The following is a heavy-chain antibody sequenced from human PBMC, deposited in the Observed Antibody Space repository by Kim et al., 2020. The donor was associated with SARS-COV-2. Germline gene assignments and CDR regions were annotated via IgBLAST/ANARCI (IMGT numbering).Heavy chain of an antibody. D-gene: IGHD2-21*02. V-gene: IGHV3-23*01. CDR3: AKDATYCGGDCYSDPIDY. J-gene: IGHJ4*02. CDR1: GFTFSSYA. Sequence: GGSLRLSCAASGFTFSSYAMSWVRQAPGKGLEWVSAISGSGGSTYYADSVKGRFTISRDNSKNTLYLQMNSLRAEDTAVYYCAKDATYCGGDCYSDPIDYWGQGTLVTVSS. CDR2: ISGSGGST.